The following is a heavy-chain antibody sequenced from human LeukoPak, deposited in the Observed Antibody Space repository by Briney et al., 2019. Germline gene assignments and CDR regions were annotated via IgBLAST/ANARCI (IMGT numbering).Heavy chain of an antibody. J-gene: IGHJ4*02. Sequence: GGSLRLSCAASGFTFSSYAIHWVRQAPGKGLEWVANIKQDGSEKYYVDSVKGRFTISRDNAKNALYLQMNSLRAEDTAVYYCARAQGMFDYWGQGTLVTVSS. V-gene: IGHV3-7*01. CDR2: IKQDGSEK. CDR1: GFTFSSYA. CDR3: ARAQGMFDY. D-gene: IGHD3-10*01.